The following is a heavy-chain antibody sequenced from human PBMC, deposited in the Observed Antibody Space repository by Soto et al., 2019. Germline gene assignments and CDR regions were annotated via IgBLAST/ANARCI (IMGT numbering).Heavy chain of an antibody. CDR3: ARGRSLDM. CDR1: GFTFRISL. CDR2: IGPNGGAK. J-gene: IGHJ3*02. Sequence: RRRSCAASGFTFRISLMSWVRQAPGKGLEWVANIGPNGGAKHYVDSVKGRFAISRANAKNSLSVEMNSLRDENTVVYYCARGRSLDMWGQGTMVTVSS. V-gene: IGHV3-7*03.